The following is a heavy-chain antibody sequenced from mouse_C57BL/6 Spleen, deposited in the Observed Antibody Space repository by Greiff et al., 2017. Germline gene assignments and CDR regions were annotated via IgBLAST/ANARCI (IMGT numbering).Heavy chain of an antibody. CDR3: ARSSPYYYGSSYGYDAMDY. V-gene: IGHV5-12*01. Sequence: EVMLVESGGGLVQPGGSLKLSCAASGFTFSDYYMYWVRQTPEKRLEWVAYISNGGGSTYYPDTVKGRFTISRDNAKNTLYLEMSRLKSEDTAMYYCARSSPYYYGSSYGYDAMDYWGQGTSVTVSS. CDR1: GFTFSDYY. D-gene: IGHD1-1*01. J-gene: IGHJ4*01. CDR2: ISNGGGST.